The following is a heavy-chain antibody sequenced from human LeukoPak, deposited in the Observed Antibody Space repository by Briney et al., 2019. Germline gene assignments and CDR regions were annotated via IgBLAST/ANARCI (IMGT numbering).Heavy chain of an antibody. D-gene: IGHD1-1*01. V-gene: IGHV1-8*03. Sequence: ASVKVTCMASGYTFINHGINWVRQATGQGLEWMGWMSADSDSTRYAQNFQGRVAISRDTSVNTAYMELSSLRSEDTAIYYCTRLTGTTVDYWGQGTLVTVSS. CDR3: TRLTGTTVDY. CDR1: GYTFINHG. CDR2: MSADSDST. J-gene: IGHJ4*02.